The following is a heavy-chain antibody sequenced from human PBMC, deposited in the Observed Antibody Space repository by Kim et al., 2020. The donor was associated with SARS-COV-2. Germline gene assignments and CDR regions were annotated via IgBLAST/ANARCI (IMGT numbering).Heavy chain of an antibody. J-gene: IGHJ4*02. V-gene: IGHV4-39*07. D-gene: IGHD6-6*01. Sequence: LKSRVTISVDTSKNQFSLKLSSVTAADTAVYYCARVSSAAARPGVHFDYWGQGTLVTVSS. CDR3: ARVSSAAARPGVHFDY.